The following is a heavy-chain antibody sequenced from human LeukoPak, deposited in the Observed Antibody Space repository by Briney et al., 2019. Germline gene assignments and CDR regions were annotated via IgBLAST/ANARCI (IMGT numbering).Heavy chain of an antibody. Sequence: PGGSLRLSCAASGFTFSSYWMHWVRQAPGKGLVWVSRINSDGSSTSYADSVKGRFTVSRDNSKNTLYLQMNSLRAEDKAVCYCVRGAYSSSWLNFDYWGQGTLVTVSS. CDR2: INSDGSST. J-gene: IGHJ4*02. D-gene: IGHD6-13*01. CDR3: VRGAYSSSWLNFDY. CDR1: GFTFSSYW. V-gene: IGHV3-74*01.